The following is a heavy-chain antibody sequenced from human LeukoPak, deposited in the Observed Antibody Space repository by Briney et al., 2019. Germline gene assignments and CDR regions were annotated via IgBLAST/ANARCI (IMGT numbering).Heavy chain of an antibody. CDR2: FDPEGGET. J-gene: IGHJ4*02. CDR1: GYTLTELS. CDR3: ASVAGVSYYFDY. V-gene: IGHV1-24*01. Sequence: ASVKVSCKVSGYTLTELSMHWVRQAPGKGLEWMGGFDPEGGETIYAQKFQGRVTMTEDTSTDTAYMELSSLRSEDTAVYYCASVAGVSYYFDYWGQGTLVTVSS. D-gene: IGHD6-19*01.